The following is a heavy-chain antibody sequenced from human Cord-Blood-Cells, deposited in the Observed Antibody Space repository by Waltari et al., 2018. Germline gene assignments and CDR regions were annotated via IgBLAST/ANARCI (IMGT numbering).Heavy chain of an antibody. CDR2: IHYSGST. Sequence: QLQLQESGPGLVKPSETLSLTCTVSGGSISSSSYYWGWIRQPPGKGLEWIGSIHYSGSTYYNPSLKSRVTISVDTSKNQFSLKLSSVTAADTAVYYCAKYSSGWYWYFDLWGRGTLVTVSS. D-gene: IGHD6-19*01. CDR3: AKYSSGWYWYFDL. J-gene: IGHJ2*01. CDR1: GGSISSSSYY. V-gene: IGHV4-39*01.